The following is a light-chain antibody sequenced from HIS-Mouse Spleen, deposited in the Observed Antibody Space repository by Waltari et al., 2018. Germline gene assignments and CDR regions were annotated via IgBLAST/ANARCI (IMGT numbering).Light chain of an antibody. V-gene: IGLV4-69*01. CDR1: SGHSSYA. J-gene: IGLJ3*02. Sequence: QLVLTQSPSASASLGASVKLTCTLSSGHSSYAIAWHQQQPAKGPRYLMKLNSDGSHRKGDGIPDRFSGSSSGAERYLPISSLQSEDEADYYCQTWGTGIPWVFGGGTKLTVL. CDR2: LNSDGSH. CDR3: QTWGTGIPWV.